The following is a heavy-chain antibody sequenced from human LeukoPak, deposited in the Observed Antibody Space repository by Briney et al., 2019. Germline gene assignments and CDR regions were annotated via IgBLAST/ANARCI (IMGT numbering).Heavy chain of an antibody. CDR1: GVPVSSSY. J-gene: IGHJ4*02. D-gene: IGHD6-13*01. V-gene: IGHV4-4*07. Sequence: SETLSLTCTVSGVPVSSSYWSWIRQPAGERLEWIGRIFSGGGTYYNPSLKSRLTMSVDMSKNQFSLKLNSVTAADTAVYYCARLNIIGSSPVHHYDYWGQGTLVTVSS. CDR3: ARLNIIGSSPVHHYDY. CDR2: IFSGGGT.